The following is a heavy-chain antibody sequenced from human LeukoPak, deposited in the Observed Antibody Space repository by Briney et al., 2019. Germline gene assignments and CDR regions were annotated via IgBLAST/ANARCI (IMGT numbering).Heavy chain of an antibody. CDR1: GYTFTGYY. Sequence: ASVKVSCKASGYTFTGYYMHWVRQAPGQGLEWMGWINPNSGGTNYAQKFQERVTITRDMSTSTAYMELSSLRSEDTAVYYCAAAPIAAAGLSADYWGQGTLVTVSS. V-gene: IGHV1-2*02. CDR3: AAAPIAAAGLSADY. CDR2: INPNSGGT. D-gene: IGHD6-13*01. J-gene: IGHJ4*02.